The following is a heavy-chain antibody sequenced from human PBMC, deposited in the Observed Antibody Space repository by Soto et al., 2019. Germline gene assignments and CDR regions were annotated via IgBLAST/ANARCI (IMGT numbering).Heavy chain of an antibody. Sequence: QVQLVQSGAEVKKPGASVKVSCKASGNTFTGYYIHWVRQAPGQGLEWMGWINPKSGGRSYIQKFQGRVTMTRDTSITTAYMELNNLKSDDTAVYYCARRGERTGTANDYWGQGTLVTVSS. CDR1: GNTFTGYY. J-gene: IGHJ4*02. CDR2: INPKSGGR. CDR3: ARRGERTGTANDY. V-gene: IGHV1-2*02. D-gene: IGHD1-7*01.